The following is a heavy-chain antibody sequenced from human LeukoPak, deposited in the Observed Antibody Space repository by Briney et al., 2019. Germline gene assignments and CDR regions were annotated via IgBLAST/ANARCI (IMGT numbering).Heavy chain of an antibody. Sequence: ASVKVSCKASGYTFTSYYMHWVRQAPGQGLEWMGWINPNSGGTNYAQKFQGRVTMTRDTSISTAYMELSRLRSDDTAVYYCARFALWFGELLSGAEENFDYWGQGTLVTVSS. CDR2: INPNSGGT. J-gene: IGHJ4*02. D-gene: IGHD3-10*01. CDR3: ARFALWFGELLSGAEENFDY. CDR1: GYTFTSYY. V-gene: IGHV1-2*02.